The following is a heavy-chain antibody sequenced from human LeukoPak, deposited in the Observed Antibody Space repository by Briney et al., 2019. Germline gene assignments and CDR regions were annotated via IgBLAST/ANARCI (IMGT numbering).Heavy chain of an antibody. CDR2: IKQDGSEK. J-gene: IGHJ4*02. CDR3: ARLDYYGSGSYQVDY. Sequence: PGGSLRLSCAASGFTFSSYWMSWVRQAPGKGLEWVANIKQDGSEKYYVDSVKGGFTISRDNAKNSLYLQMNSLRAEDTAVYYCARLDYYGSGSYQVDYWGQGTLVTVSS. CDR1: GFTFSSYW. V-gene: IGHV3-7*03. D-gene: IGHD3-10*01.